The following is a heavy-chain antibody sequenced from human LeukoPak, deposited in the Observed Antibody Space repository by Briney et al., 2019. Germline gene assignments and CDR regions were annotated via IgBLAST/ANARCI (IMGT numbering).Heavy chain of an antibody. V-gene: IGHV1-24*01. D-gene: IGHD6-13*01. J-gene: IGHJ4*02. Sequence: VASVKVSCKVSGYTLTELSMHWVRQAPGKGLEWMGGFDPEDGETIYAQRFQGRVTMTEDTSTDTAYMELSSLRSEDTAVYYCAKDHSPGIAEDFDCWGQGTLVTVSS. CDR2: FDPEDGET. CDR3: AKDHSPGIAEDFDC. CDR1: GYTLTELS.